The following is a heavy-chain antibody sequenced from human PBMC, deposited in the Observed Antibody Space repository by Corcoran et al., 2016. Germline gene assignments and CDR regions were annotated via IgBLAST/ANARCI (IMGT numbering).Heavy chain of an antibody. D-gene: IGHD3-10*01. J-gene: IGHJ5*02. CDR2: ISGNNGNT. Sequence: QIQLEQSGAEVKTPGASVKVSCKASGYTFTNYGIYWVRQAPGQGLEWMGWISGNNGNTKYAQKIQGRVTMTTDTSTTTAYMELRSLRSDDTAVYYCARGDPAGMNWFDPWGQGTLVTVSS. CDR3: ARGDPAGMNWFDP. CDR1: GYTFTNYG. V-gene: IGHV1-18*01.